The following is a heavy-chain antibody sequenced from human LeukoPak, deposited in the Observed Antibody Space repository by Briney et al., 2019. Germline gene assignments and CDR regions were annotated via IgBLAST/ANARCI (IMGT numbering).Heavy chain of an antibody. D-gene: IGHD3-3*01. J-gene: IGHJ2*01. V-gene: IGHV1-8*01. CDR3: AGGPRVFGVVIAPYWYFDF. CDR2: MNPNSGNA. CDR1: GYTFSSYD. Sequence: ASVKVSCKASGYTFSSYDINWVRQAAGQGLEWMGRMNPNSGNAGYAQKFQGRISITRNTSTNTAYMELSGLRSEDTAVYYCAGGPRVFGVVIAPYWYFDFWGRGTLVTVSS.